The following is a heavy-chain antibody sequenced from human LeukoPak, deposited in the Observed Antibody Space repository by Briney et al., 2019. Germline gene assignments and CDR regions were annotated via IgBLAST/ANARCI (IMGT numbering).Heavy chain of an antibody. V-gene: IGHV1-69*05. Sequence: ASVKVSCKASGGTFSSYAISWVRQAPEQGLEWMGGIIPIFGTANYAQKFQGRVTITTDESTSTAYMELSSLRSEDTAVYYCAMGYDYYFDYWGQGTLVTVSS. J-gene: IGHJ4*02. CDR3: AMGYDYYFDY. CDR1: GGTFSSYA. D-gene: IGHD1-1*01. CDR2: IIPIFGTA.